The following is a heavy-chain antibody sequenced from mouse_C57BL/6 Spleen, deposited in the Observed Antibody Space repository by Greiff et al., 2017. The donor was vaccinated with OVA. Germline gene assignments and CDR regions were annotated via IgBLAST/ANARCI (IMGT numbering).Heavy chain of an antibody. CDR1: GYTFTSYW. CDR2: IDPSDSYT. J-gene: IGHJ4*01. CDR3: ARSQSELYYAMDY. D-gene: IGHD3-2*02. Sequence: QVQLQQPGAELVKPGASVKLSCKASGYTFTSYWMQWVKQRPGQGLEWIGEIDPSDSYTNYNQKFKGKATLTVDTSSSTAYMQLSSLTSEDSAVYYCARSQSELYYAMDYWGQGPSLTVSS. V-gene: IGHV1-50*01.